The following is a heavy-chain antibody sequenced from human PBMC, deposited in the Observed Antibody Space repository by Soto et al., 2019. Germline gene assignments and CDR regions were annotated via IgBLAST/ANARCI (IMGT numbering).Heavy chain of an antibody. J-gene: IGHJ6*02. CDR2: IYHSGST. CDR3: ARDGLAVVVPAAMRGYYYYGMDV. Sequence: PSETLSLTCAVSGGSISISNWWSWFRQPPGKGLEWIGEIYHSGSTNYNPSLKSRVTISVDKSKNQFSLKLSSVTAADTAVYYCARDGLAVVVPAAMRGYYYYGMDVWGQGTTVTVSS. V-gene: IGHV4-4*02. D-gene: IGHD2-2*01. CDR1: GGSISISNW.